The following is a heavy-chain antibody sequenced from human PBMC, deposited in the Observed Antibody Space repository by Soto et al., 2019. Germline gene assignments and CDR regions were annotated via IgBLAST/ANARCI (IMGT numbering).Heavy chain of an antibody. Sequence: ASVKVSCKASGYTFTSYGISWVRQAPGQGLEWMGWISAYNGNTNYAQKLQGRVTMTTDTSTSTAYMELRSLRSDDTAVYYCARDVEYYGSGIMLHYPFDIWGQGTMVTVSS. D-gene: IGHD3-10*01. CDR2: ISAYNGNT. J-gene: IGHJ3*02. CDR3: ARDVEYYGSGIMLHYPFDI. V-gene: IGHV1-18*04. CDR1: GYTFTSYG.